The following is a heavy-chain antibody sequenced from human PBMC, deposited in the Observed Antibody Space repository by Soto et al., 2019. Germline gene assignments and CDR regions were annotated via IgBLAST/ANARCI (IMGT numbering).Heavy chain of an antibody. V-gene: IGHV1-8*01. J-gene: IGHJ6*03. Sequence: ASVKVSCKASGYTFTSYDINWVRQATGQGLQWMGWMDPNSGDTGYSQNFQGRVTMTRNTSTTTAYMELSSLRSEDTAVYYCARGFDFTIFGVPRGTHYYFMDVWGKGTTVTVSS. CDR1: GYTFTSYD. D-gene: IGHD3-3*01. CDR3: ARGFDFTIFGVPRGTHYYFMDV. CDR2: MDPNSGDT.